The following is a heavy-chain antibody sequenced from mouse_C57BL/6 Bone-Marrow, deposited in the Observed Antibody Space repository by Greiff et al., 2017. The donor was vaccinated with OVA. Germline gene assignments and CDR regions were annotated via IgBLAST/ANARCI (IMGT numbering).Heavy chain of an antibody. D-gene: IGHD1-1*01. V-gene: IGHV1-81*01. J-gene: IGHJ2*01. Sequence: VKLQESGAELARPGASVKLSCKASGYTFTSYGISWVKQRTGQGLEWIGEIYPRSGNTYYNEKLKGKATLTADNSSSTAYMELRSLTSEDSAVYFCASYYYYGCSFDYWGQGTTLTVSS. CDR2: IYPRSGNT. CDR1: GYTFTSYG. CDR3: ASYYYYGCSFDY.